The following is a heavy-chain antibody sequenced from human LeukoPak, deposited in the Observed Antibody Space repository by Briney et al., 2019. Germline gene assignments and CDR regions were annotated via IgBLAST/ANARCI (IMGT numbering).Heavy chain of an antibody. CDR2: LDPEDGET. CDR1: GYALTELS. D-gene: IGHD6-13*01. V-gene: IGHV1-24*01. Sequence: ASVTVSCKVSGYALTELSMHWVRQAPGKGREWMGGLDPEDGETIYAQKFQGRVTMTEDTSTDTAYMELSSLRSEDTAVYYCATVRIAAAGNPFDCWGQGTLVTVSS. CDR3: ATVRIAAAGNPFDC. J-gene: IGHJ4*02.